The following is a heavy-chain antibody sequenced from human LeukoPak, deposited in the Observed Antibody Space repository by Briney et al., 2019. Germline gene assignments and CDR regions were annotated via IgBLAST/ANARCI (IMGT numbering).Heavy chain of an antibody. J-gene: IGHJ4*02. CDR3: TRAYWIGFHFDS. Sequence: SETLSLTCSVSGGSIGSGDYFWTWIRQPPGKGLEYIGYIYYSGTTYYNPSLKSRITMSVDMSANQFSLRLTSVSAADTAVYYCTRAYWIGFHFDSWGQGILVSVSS. CDR2: IYYSGTT. V-gene: IGHV4-30-4*01. CDR1: GGSIGSGDYF. D-gene: IGHD3-3*01.